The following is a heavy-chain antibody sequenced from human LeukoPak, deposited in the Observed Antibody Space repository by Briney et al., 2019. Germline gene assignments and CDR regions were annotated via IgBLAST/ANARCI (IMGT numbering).Heavy chain of an antibody. V-gene: IGHV4-4*07. CDR2: VYASGST. D-gene: IGHD3-10*01. J-gene: IGHJ4*02. CDR3: AQGSGDY. CDR1: GGSISGYY. Sequence: SETLSLTCIVSGGSISGYYWSWTRQSAGRGLEYIGRVYASGSTDYSPSVESRVTMSVDTSKNQFSLKLSSVTAADTAVYYCAQGSGDYWGQGTLVTVSS.